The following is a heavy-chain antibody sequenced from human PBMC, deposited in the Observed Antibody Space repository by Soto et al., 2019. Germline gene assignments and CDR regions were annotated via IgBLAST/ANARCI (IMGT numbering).Heavy chain of an antibody. Sequence: PSETLSLTCTVSGASISSGGYYSWIRQHPGKDLEWIGYIYYSGTTYYNPSLKSRVSISIDTSNNQFSLRLSSVTAADTAVHYCARDWRHNWDAGGYYYYAMDVWGQGTTVTVSS. CDR3: ARDWRHNWDAGGYYYYAMDV. CDR2: IYYSGTT. V-gene: IGHV4-31*03. J-gene: IGHJ6*02. CDR1: GASISSGGYY. D-gene: IGHD1-1*01.